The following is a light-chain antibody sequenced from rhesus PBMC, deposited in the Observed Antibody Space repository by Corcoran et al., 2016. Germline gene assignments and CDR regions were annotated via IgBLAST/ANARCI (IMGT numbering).Light chain of an antibody. CDR2: DAS. Sequence: DIQMTQSPSSLSASVGDTVTITCQASQGISQYLAWYQQKPGTAPKLLIYDASTLQSGVTSMFSGSGDGTEVTLTISSLQPEDFATYYCQQYNSYPYSFGQGTKGEIK. CDR3: QQYNSYPYS. CDR1: QGISQY. V-gene: IGKV1-25*01. J-gene: IGKJ2*01.